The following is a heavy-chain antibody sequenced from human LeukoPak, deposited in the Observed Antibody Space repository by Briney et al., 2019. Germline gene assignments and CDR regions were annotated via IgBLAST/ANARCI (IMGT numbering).Heavy chain of an antibody. D-gene: IGHD5-18*01. Sequence: GGSLRLSCAASGFTFSNYSMNWVRQAPGKGLEWVSSISSSSSYVYYADSVRGRFTISRDNAKNSLYLQMNSLRAEDTAVYYCARGAYSYGPSYWGQGTLVTVSS. CDR3: ARGAYSYGPSY. V-gene: IGHV3-21*01. J-gene: IGHJ4*02. CDR2: ISSSSSYV. CDR1: GFTFSNYS.